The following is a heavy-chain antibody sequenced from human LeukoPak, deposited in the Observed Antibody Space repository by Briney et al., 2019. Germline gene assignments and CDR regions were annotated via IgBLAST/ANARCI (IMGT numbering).Heavy chain of an antibody. CDR2: ISYDGNNK. CDR3: ARALPSGSYYSPYYYYYGMDV. J-gene: IGHJ6*02. D-gene: IGHD3-10*01. Sequence: GGSLRLSCAASGFTFSSYAMHWVRQAPGKGLEWVAVISYDGNNKYYADSVKGRFTISRDNSKNTLYLQMNSLRAEDTAVYYCARALPSGSYYSPYYYYYGMDVWGQGTTVTVSS. CDR1: GFTFSSYA. V-gene: IGHV3-30-3*01.